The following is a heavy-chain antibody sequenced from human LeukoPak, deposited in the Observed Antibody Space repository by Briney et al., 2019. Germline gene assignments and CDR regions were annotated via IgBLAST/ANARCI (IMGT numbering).Heavy chain of an antibody. D-gene: IGHD3-10*01. Sequence: ASVKVSCKVCGYTLTELSMHWVRQAPGKGLEWMGGFDPEDGETIYAQKFQGRVTMTEDTSTDTAYMELSSLRSEDTALYYCATTFPSMVRGVIITSDAFDIWGQGTMVTVSS. V-gene: IGHV1-24*01. CDR2: FDPEDGET. CDR3: ATTFPSMVRGVIITSDAFDI. J-gene: IGHJ3*02. CDR1: GYTLTELS.